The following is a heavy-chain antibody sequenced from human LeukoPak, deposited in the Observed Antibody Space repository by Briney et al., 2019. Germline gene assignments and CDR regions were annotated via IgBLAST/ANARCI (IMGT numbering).Heavy chain of an antibody. CDR1: GFTFSDYY. Sequence: GSLRLSCAASGFTFSDYYMSWIRQPPGKGLEWIGEINHSGSTNYNPSLKSRVTISVDTSKNQFSLKLSSVTATDTAVYYCAGTSSGSYYTFDYWGQGTLVTVSS. D-gene: IGHD3-10*01. V-gene: IGHV4-34*08. J-gene: IGHJ4*02. CDR3: AGTSSGSYYTFDY. CDR2: INHSGST.